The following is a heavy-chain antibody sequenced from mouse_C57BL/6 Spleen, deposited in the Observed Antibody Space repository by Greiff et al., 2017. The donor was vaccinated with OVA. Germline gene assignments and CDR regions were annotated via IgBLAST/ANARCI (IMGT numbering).Heavy chain of an antibody. CDR3: AILLRPDYYAMDY. CDR2: IDPSDSYT. V-gene: IGHV1-69*01. Sequence: QVQLKQPGAELVMPGASVKLSCKASGYTFTSYWMHWVKQRPGQGLEWIGEIDPSDSYTNYNQKFKGKSTLTVDKSSSTAYMQLSSLTSEDSAVYYFAILLRPDYYAMDYWGQGTSVTVSS. D-gene: IGHD1-2*01. CDR1: GYTFTSYW. J-gene: IGHJ4*01.